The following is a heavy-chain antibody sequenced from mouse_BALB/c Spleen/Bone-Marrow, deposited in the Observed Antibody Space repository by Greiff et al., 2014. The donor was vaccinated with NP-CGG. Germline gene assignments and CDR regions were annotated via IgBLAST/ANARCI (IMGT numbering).Heavy chain of an antibody. V-gene: IGHV1-7*01. CDR1: GYTFTSYW. CDR3: VRSTGAMDY. J-gene: IGHJ4*01. Sequence: QVQLQQSGTELAKPGASVKMSCKASGYTFTSYWMHWVKQRPGQGLEWIGYINPSTGYTEYSQKFKDKATLTADKPSSTAYMQLSSLTSEDSAVYYCVRSTGAMDYWGQGTSVTVSS. CDR2: INPSTGYT. D-gene: IGHD3-2*01.